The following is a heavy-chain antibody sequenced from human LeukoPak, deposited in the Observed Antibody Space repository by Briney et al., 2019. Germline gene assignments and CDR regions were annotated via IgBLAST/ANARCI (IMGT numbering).Heavy chain of an antibody. V-gene: IGHV4-59*11. CDR3: ARYDYDFWSGHNWFDP. J-gene: IGHJ5*02. Sequence: ASETLSLTCTVSGGSISSHYWSWIRQPPGKGLEWIGYIYYSGSTNYNPSLKSRVTISVDTSKNQFSLKLSSVTAADTAVYYCARYDYDFWSGHNWFDPWGQGTLVTVSS. CDR1: GGSISSHY. D-gene: IGHD3-3*01. CDR2: IYYSGST.